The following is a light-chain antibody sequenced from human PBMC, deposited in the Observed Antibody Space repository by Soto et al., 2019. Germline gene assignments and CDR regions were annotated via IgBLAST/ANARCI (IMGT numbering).Light chain of an antibody. CDR1: GSDVGGYNY. V-gene: IGLV2-14*01. J-gene: IGLJ1*01. CDR3: SSYTGSATYV. CDR2: EVN. Sequence: QSALTQPASVSGSLGQSITISCTGIGSDVGGYNYVSWYQQHPGKAPKLMIYEVNIRPSGVSNRFSGSKSGNTASLTISGLQAEDEADYYCSSYTGSATYVFGTGTKVTVL.